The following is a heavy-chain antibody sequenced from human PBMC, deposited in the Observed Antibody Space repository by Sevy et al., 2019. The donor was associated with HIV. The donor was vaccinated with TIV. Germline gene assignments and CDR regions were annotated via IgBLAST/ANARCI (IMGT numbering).Heavy chain of an antibody. Sequence: ASVKVSCKASGYSFTRYNMNWVRQAPGQGLEWMGWINTNTGNPTYVQGFTGRFVFSLDTSVSTAYLQISSLKTEDTAVYYCTRELGAFDYWGQGTLVTVSS. CDR1: GYSFTRYN. V-gene: IGHV7-4-1*02. CDR3: TRELGAFDY. CDR2: INTNTGNP. J-gene: IGHJ4*02. D-gene: IGHD7-27*01.